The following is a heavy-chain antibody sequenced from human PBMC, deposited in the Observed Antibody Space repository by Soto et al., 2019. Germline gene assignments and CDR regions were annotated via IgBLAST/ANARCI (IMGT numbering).Heavy chain of an antibody. J-gene: IGHJ4*02. CDR2: ISYDGSNK. D-gene: IGHD3-3*01. Sequence: GIGCAACGDRVRIYGVDGVRKTPGKGLECFSVISYDGSNKYYPDSVNCRFTISRDNSKNTLYLQMNSLRAEDTAVYYCAKDGGIRFLEWLFDLNFDYSAQGTLVTVSS. V-gene: IGHV3-30*18. CDR3: AKDGGIRFLEWLFDLNFDY. CDR1: GDRVRIYG.